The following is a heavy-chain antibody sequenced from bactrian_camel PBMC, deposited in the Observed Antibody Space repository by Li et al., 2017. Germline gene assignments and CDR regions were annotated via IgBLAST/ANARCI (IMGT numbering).Heavy chain of an antibody. CDR2: ISRQGVA. D-gene: IGHD4*01. CDR1: RDIFGSCG. CDR3: AADPYSCYSDSDGPTTY. J-gene: IGHJ4*01. V-gene: IGHV3S55*01. Sequence: VQLVESGGGSVQAGGSLKLSCVASRDIFGSCGMRWYRQAPGNECELVSTISRQGVAFYGDLVKGRFTISHDNDKNTLYLQMNSLKPEGTAMYYCAADPYSCYSDSDGPTTYWGQGTQV.